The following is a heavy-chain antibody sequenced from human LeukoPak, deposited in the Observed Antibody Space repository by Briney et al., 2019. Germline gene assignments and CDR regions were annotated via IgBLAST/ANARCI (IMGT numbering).Heavy chain of an antibody. D-gene: IGHD3-9*01. Sequence: GGSLRLSCAASGFTVSSNYMSWVRQAPGKGLEWVSVIYSGGNTYYADSVKGRFTISRHNSNNTLYLQMNSLRAEGTAVYYCAMTGYYYYGMDVWGQGTTVTVSS. V-gene: IGHV3-53*04. CDR2: IYSGGNT. CDR3: AMTGYYYYGMDV. J-gene: IGHJ6*02. CDR1: GFTVSSNY.